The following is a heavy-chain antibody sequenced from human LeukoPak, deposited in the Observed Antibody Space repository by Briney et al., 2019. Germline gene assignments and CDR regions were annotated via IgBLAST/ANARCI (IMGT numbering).Heavy chain of an antibody. V-gene: IGHV4-38-2*02. J-gene: IGHJ5*02. CDR3: VREGAVPGIDP. CDR1: GYSITRGFS. D-gene: IGHD3-16*01. CDR2: ISYDGST. Sequence: SETLSLTCAVSGYSITRGFSWGWIRQPPGKGLEWIAAISYDGSTDYKSTLQSRLTISRDTSKNGFSLRLTSVTATDTAVYYCVREGAVPGIDPWGQGTLVTVSS.